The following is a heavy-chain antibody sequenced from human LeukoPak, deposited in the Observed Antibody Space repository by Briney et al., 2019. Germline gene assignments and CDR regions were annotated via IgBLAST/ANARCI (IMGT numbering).Heavy chain of an antibody. V-gene: IGHV4-59*12. CDR1: GGSISHYF. CDR3: ARTSDFWSGYHDY. D-gene: IGHD3-3*01. CDR2: IYYSGST. J-gene: IGHJ4*02. Sequence: SETLSLTCTVSGGSISHYFWSWIRQPPGKALEWIGYIYYSGSTNYNPSLKSRVTISVDTSKNQFSLKLSSVTAADTAVYYCARTSDFWSGYHDYWGQGTLVTVSS.